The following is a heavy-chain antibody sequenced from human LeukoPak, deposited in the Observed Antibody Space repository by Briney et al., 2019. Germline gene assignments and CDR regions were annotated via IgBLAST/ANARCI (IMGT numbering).Heavy chain of an antibody. J-gene: IGHJ5*02. V-gene: IGHV4-30-4*01. Sequence: PSQTLSLTCNVSGGSIRSGDFWWSWIRQPPGKDLEWIAYVSKTGSAASHPSLKSRVTISVDTSKNQFFLKLTSVTAADTAVYYCARRWGSGSHTDWFDTWSQGTLVTVSS. CDR1: GGSIRSGDFW. CDR3: ARRWGSGSHTDWFDT. CDR2: VSKTGSA. D-gene: IGHD3-10*01.